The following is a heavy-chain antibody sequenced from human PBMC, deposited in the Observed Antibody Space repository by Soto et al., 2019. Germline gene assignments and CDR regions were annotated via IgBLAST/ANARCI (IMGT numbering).Heavy chain of an antibody. D-gene: IGHD3-10*01. CDR2: IFYSGST. CDR1: GGSISNYY. CDR3: ARHYNSGSYPLDY. Sequence: SETLSLTCTVSGGSISNYYWSWIRQPPGKGLEWIGCIFYSGSTNYSPSLRSRVTISVDTSKSQFSLKLNSVSAADTAVYYCARHYNSGSYPLDYWGQGTLVTVSS. V-gene: IGHV4-59*08. J-gene: IGHJ4*02.